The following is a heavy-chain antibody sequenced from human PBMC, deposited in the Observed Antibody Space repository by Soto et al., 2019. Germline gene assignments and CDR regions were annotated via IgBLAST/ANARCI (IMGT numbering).Heavy chain of an antibody. CDR1: GFTFSSYA. CDR3: ATEAGYSSGWPKNYFDS. V-gene: IGHV3-23*01. D-gene: IGHD6-19*01. Sequence: GGSLRLSCAASGFTFSSYAMSWVRQAPGKGLEWVSAISGSGGSTYYADSVKGRFTISRDNSKNTLYLQMNSLRAEDTAVYFCATEAGYSSGWPKNYFDSWGQGIMVTVSS. J-gene: IGHJ4*02. CDR2: ISGSGGST.